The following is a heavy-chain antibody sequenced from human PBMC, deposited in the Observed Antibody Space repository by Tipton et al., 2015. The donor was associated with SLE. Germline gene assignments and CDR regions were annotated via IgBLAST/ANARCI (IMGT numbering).Heavy chain of an antibody. V-gene: IGHV4-38-2*02. J-gene: IGHJ5*02. CDR2: MHHNGST. Sequence: TLSLTCTVSLYSIGSGFYWDWVRQAPGKGLEWVATMHHNGSTYYNPSLKSRVTISVDTSKNQFSLNLRSVTAADTAVYYCARGGTGDGRNPFDPWGQGTLVTVSS. D-gene: IGHD4-23*01. CDR3: ARGGTGDGRNPFDP. CDR1: LYSIGSGFY.